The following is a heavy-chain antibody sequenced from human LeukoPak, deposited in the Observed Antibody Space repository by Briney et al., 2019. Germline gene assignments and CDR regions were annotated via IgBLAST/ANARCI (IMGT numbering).Heavy chain of an antibody. CDR3: ARGRAVSSGYHY. CDR2: INHSGST. V-gene: IGHV4-34*01. Sequence: SETLSLTCAVYGGSFSGYYWSWIRQPPGKGLEWIGEINHSGSTNYNPSLKSRVTISADTSKNQFSLKLSSVTAADTAVYYCARGRAVSSGYHYWGQGTLVTVSS. J-gene: IGHJ4*02. CDR1: GGSFSGYY. D-gene: IGHD6-19*01.